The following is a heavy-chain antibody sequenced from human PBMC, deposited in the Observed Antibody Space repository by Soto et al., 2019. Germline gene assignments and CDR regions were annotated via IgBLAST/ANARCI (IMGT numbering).Heavy chain of an antibody. V-gene: IGHV4-59*08. J-gene: IGHJ4*02. Sequence: SETLSLTCTVSGGYISSYGCSWIRQPPGKGLEWIGYIYYSGSTNYNPSLKSRVTISVDTSKNQFSLKLSSVTATDTAVYYCARRGSGSYYDYWGQGTLVTVSS. CDR3: ARRGSGSYYDY. CDR2: IYYSGST. CDR1: GGYISSYG. D-gene: IGHD1-26*01.